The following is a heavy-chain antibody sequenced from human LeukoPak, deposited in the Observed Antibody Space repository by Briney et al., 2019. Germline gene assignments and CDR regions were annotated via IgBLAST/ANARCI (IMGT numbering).Heavy chain of an antibody. D-gene: IGHD5-12*01. V-gene: IGHV1-69*05. CDR3: ARSHVSATTPLDY. CDR1: GGTFSSYA. Sequence: ASVEVSCKASGGTFSSYAISWVRQAPGQGLEWMGGIIPIFGTANYAQKFQGRVTITTDESTSTAYMELSSLRSEDTAVYYCARSHVSATTPLDYWGQGTLVTVSS. CDR2: IIPIFGTA. J-gene: IGHJ4*02.